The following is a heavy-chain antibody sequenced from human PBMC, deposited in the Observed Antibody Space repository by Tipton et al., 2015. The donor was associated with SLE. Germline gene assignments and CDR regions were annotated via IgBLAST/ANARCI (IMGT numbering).Heavy chain of an antibody. D-gene: IGHD6-6*01. V-gene: IGHV3-30*02. CDR1: GLTFSSYG. CDR3: AKGFGSSYGIDY. Sequence: SLRLSCAASGLTFSSYGMHWVRQAPGKGLEWVAFIRYDGSNKYYADSVKGRFTISRDNSKNTLYLQMNSLRAEDTAVYYCAKGFGSSYGIDYWGQGTLVTVSS. J-gene: IGHJ4*02. CDR2: IRYDGSNK.